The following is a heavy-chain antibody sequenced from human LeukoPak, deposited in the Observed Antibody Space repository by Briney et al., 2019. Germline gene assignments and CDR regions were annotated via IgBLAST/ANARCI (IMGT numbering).Heavy chain of an antibody. CDR3: AKDQNPYGDYSFDY. Sequence: GGSLRLSCAASGFIFNNAWMSWVRQAPGKGLEWVGRIKRKTDGGTTDYAAPVKGRFTISRDDSRDTLYLQMNSLKTEDTAVYYCAKDQNPYGDYSFDYWGQGTLVTVSS. V-gene: IGHV3-15*01. D-gene: IGHD4-17*01. CDR1: GFIFNNAW. CDR2: IKRKTDGGTT. J-gene: IGHJ4*02.